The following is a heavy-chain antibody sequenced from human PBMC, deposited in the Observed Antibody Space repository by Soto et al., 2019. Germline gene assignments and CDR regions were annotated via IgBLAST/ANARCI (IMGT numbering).Heavy chain of an antibody. Sequence: PSETLSLTCTVSGGSISSSSYYWGWIRQPPGKGLEWIGSIYYSGSTYYNPSLKSRVTISVDTSKNQFSLKLSSVTAADTAVYYCARQAYDILTGYYPYYYYGMDVWGQGTTVTVSS. D-gene: IGHD3-9*01. CDR3: ARQAYDILTGYYPYYYYGMDV. J-gene: IGHJ6*02. CDR2: IYYSGST. V-gene: IGHV4-39*01. CDR1: GGSISSSSYY.